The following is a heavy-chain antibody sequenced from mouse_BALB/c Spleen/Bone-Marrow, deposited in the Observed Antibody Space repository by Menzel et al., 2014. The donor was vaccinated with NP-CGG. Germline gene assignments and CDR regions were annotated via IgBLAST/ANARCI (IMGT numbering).Heavy chain of an antibody. Sequence: EVQLQQSGGDLVKPGGSLKLSCVASGFTFSSYGMSWVRQTPDKRLEWVATISSGGSSTYYPASVKGRFTISRDNAKSTLYLQMSSLNSEDTAMYYCTRRPLQANAYFDCWGQGTTLTVSS. CDR3: TRRPLQANAYFDC. V-gene: IGHV5-6*01. D-gene: IGHD3-2*02. J-gene: IGHJ2*01. CDR2: ISSGGSST. CDR1: GFTFSSYG.